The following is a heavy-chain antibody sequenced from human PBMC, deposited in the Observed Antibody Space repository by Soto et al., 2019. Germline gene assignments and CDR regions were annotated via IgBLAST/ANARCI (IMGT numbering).Heavy chain of an antibody. CDR2: IIRILGIA. Sequence: QVQLVQSGAEVKKPGSSVKVSCKASGGTFSSYTISWVRQAPGQGLEWMGRIIRILGIANYAQKFQGRVTITADKSTSTAYMELSSLRSEDTAVYYCAGAKLLKPYYYYYYMDVWGKGTTVTVSS. V-gene: IGHV1-69*02. CDR3: AGAKLLKPYYYYYYMDV. J-gene: IGHJ6*03. D-gene: IGHD2-15*01. CDR1: GGTFSSYT.